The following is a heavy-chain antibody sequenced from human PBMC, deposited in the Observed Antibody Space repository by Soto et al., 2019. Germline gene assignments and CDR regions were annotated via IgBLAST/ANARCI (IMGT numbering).Heavy chain of an antibody. Sequence: PGGSLKLSCAASGFTFSSYAMHWVRQAPGKGLEWVAVISYDGSNKYYADSVKGRFTISRDNSKNTLYLQMNSLRAEDTAVYYCARERQLAGMDVWGQGTTVTVSS. V-gene: IGHV3-30-3*01. J-gene: IGHJ6*02. D-gene: IGHD6-6*01. CDR1: GFTFSSYA. CDR2: ISYDGSNK. CDR3: ARERQLAGMDV.